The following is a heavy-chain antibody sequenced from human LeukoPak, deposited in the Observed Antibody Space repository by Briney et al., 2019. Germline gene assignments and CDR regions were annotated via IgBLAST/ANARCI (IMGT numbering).Heavy chain of an antibody. V-gene: IGHV3-11*06. CDR3: ASTPGTGNYFDY. Sequence: GGSLRLSCAASGLTFSDYYMTWLRQTPGKGLEWVSYISSGGGYTNYADSVKGRFTISRDNAKSSLYLQMTSLRAEDTAVYYCASTPGTGNYFDYWGQGTLVTVSS. D-gene: IGHD6-13*01. CDR1: GLTFSDYY. J-gene: IGHJ4*02. CDR2: ISSGGGYT.